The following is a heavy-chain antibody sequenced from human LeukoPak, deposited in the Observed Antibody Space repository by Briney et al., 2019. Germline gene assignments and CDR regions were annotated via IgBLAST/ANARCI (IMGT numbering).Heavy chain of an antibody. J-gene: IGHJ5*02. D-gene: IGHD6-13*01. CDR2: IYSGGST. CDR1: GFTVNSNY. Sequence: PGGSLRLSCAASGFTVNSNYTAWVRQSPGKGLEWVSVIYSGGSTYYADSVKGRFTISRENSKNTLCLQMKSLRAEDTAVYYCARSLGAAAGTWGQGTLVTVSS. V-gene: IGHV3-53*01. CDR3: ARSLGAAAGT.